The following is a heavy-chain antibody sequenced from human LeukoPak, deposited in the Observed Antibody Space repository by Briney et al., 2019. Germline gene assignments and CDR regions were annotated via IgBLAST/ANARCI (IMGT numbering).Heavy chain of an antibody. CDR3: ARDSSSWHNFDY. CDR1: GGSFSGYY. J-gene: IGHJ4*02. Sequence: KPSETLSLTCAAYGGSFSGYYWSWIRQPPGKGLEWIGEINHSGSTNYNPSLKSRVTISVDTSKNQFSLKLSSVTAADTAVYYCARDSSSWHNFDYWGQGTLVTVSS. V-gene: IGHV4-34*01. CDR2: INHSGST. D-gene: IGHD6-13*01.